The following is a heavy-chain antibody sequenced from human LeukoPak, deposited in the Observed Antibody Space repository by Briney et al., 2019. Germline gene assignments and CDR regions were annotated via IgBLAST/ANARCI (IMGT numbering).Heavy chain of an antibody. J-gene: IGHJ4*02. V-gene: IGHV4-31*02. D-gene: IGHD3-22*01. CDR2: IYYSGTT. CDR1: GFTFSSYA. Sequence: LRLSCAASGFTFSSYAMSWIRQHPGKGLEWIGYIYYSGTTYYNPSLKSRVTISVDTSKNQFSLKLSSVTAADTAVYYCASYGDSSLDYWGQGTLVTVSS. CDR3: ASYGDSSLDY.